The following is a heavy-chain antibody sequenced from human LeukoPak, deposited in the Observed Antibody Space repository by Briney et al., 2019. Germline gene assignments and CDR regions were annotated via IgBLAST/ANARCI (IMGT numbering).Heavy chain of an antibody. Sequence: GGSLRLSCAGSGFSFSSYAMSWVRQAPGKGLEWVSAISDSGDYTYYADSVKGRFTISRDNSKNTLYLHVNSLRAEDTAVYYCAKDTSIGKYCTSGVRSPFDYWGQGTLVTVSS. J-gene: IGHJ4*02. CDR3: AKDTSIGKYCTSGVRSPFDY. V-gene: IGHV3-23*01. CDR2: ISDSGDYT. D-gene: IGHD2-8*01. CDR1: GFSFSSYA.